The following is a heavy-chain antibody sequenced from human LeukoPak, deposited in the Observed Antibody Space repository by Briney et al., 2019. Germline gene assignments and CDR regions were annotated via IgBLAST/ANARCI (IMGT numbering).Heavy chain of an antibody. D-gene: IGHD5-18*01. V-gene: IGHV4-31*02. CDR2: IYYSGST. CDR3: AREGGYSHAIDY. Sequence: LRLSCAASGFTFSNYVMSWVRQHPGKGLEWIGYIYYSGSTYYNPSLKSRVTISVDTSKNQFSLKLSSVTAADTAVYYCAREGGYSHAIDYWGREPWSPPPQ. J-gene: IGHJ4*02. CDR1: GFTFSNYV.